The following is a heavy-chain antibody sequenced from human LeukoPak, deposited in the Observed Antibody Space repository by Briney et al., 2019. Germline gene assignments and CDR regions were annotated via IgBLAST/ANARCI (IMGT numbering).Heavy chain of an antibody. CDR2: ISYDGSNK. CDR3: AKDPHGGTMVRGVTSISDY. Sequence: GGSLRLSCAASGFTFSSYGMHWVRQAPGKGLEWVAIISYDGSNKYYADSVKGRFTISRDNSKNTLYLQMNSLRAEDTAVYYCAKDPHGGTMVRGVTSISDYWGQGTLVTVSS. D-gene: IGHD3-10*01. V-gene: IGHV3-30*18. CDR1: GFTFSSYG. J-gene: IGHJ4*02.